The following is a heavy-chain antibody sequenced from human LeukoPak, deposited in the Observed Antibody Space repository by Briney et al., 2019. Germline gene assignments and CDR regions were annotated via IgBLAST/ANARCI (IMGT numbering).Heavy chain of an antibody. CDR2: ISSSSSTI. CDR1: GFTFSSYS. CDR3: AGAPDAFDI. V-gene: IGHV3-48*01. J-gene: IGHJ3*02. Sequence: GSLRLSCAASGFTFSSYSMNWVRQAPGKGLEWVSYISSSSSTIYYADSVKGRFTISRDNAKNSLYLQMNSLRAEDTAVYYCAGAPDAFDIWGQGTMVTVSS.